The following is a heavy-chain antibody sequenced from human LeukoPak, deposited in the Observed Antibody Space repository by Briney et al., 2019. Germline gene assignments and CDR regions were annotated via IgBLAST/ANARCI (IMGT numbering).Heavy chain of an antibody. CDR2: ISYDGSNK. D-gene: IGHD3-22*01. J-gene: IGHJ3*02. V-gene: IGHV3-30*18. Sequence: GRSLRLSCAASGFTSSTYGMHWVRQAPGKGLEWVAVISYDGSNKYYADSVKGRFTISRDNSRNTLYLQMNSLRAEDTAVYYCAKLFHFRAYYYDSSGYPRDDAFDIWGQGTMVTVSS. CDR3: AKLFHFRAYYYDSSGYPRDDAFDI. CDR1: GFTSSTYG.